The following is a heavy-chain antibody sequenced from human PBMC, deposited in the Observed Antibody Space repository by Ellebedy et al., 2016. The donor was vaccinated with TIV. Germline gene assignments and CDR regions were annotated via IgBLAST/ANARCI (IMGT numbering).Heavy chain of an antibody. J-gene: IGHJ4*02. CDR1: GFPFSNYA. CDR2: SISSGGST. V-gene: IGHV3-23*01. Sequence: GESLKISCAASGFPFSNYAISWVHPAPGKGLEWVSGSISSGGSTYYTDSVKGRFTMSRYNSKTTLYLQMNSLRAEDTAVYYCAKSSVAATACFDHWGQGTLVTVSS. CDR3: AKSSVAATACFDH. D-gene: IGHD6-13*01.